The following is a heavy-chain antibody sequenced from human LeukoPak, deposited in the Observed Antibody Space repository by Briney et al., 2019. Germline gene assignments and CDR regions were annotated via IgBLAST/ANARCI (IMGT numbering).Heavy chain of an antibody. CDR3: AKSRDGYNPDQFDY. J-gene: IGHJ4*02. V-gene: IGHV3-23*01. CDR1: GNYW. D-gene: IGHD5-24*01. CDR2: ISGSGGST. Sequence: GGSLRLSCAASGNYWMHWVRQAPGKGLEWVSAISGSGGSTYYADSVKGRFTISRDNSKNTLYPQMNSLRAEDTAVYYCAKSRDGYNPDQFDYWGQGTLVTVSS.